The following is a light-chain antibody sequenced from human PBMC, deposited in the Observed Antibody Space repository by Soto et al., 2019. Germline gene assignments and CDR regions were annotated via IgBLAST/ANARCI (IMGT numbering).Light chain of an antibody. CDR1: QSVSSY. Sequence: EIVLTQSPATLSLSPGERATLSCRASQSVSSYLDWYQQKPGQAPRLLTYYAANRATRIPARFSGSGSGTDFTLTISSLEPEDFAVYYCQQRSNWPPITFGQGTRLEIK. CDR2: YAA. CDR3: QQRSNWPPIT. V-gene: IGKV3-11*01. J-gene: IGKJ5*01.